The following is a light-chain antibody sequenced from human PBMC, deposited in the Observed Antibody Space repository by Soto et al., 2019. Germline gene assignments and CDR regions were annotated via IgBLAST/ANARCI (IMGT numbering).Light chain of an antibody. V-gene: IGLV2-23*02. Sequence: QPVLTQPASVSGSPGQSITISCTGTSSDVGSYNLVSWYQQHPGKAPKLMIYEVSKRPSGVSNRFSGSKSGNTAFLTISGLQAEDEADYYCCSYAGSSTLWVFGGGTKVTVL. CDR2: EVS. CDR3: CSYAGSSTLWV. J-gene: IGLJ3*02. CDR1: SSDVGSYNL.